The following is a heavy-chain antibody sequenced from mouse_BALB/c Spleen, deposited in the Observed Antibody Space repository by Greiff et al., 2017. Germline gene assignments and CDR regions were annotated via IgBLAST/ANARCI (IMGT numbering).Heavy chain of an antibody. CDR3: ADYRFFAY. Sequence: VQLQQSGAELVRPGALVKLSCKASGFNIKDYYMHWVKQRPEQGLEWIGWIDPENGNTIYDPKFQGKASITADTSSNTAYLQLSSLTSEDTAVYYYADYRFFAYWGQGTLVTVSA. V-gene: IGHV14-1*02. J-gene: IGHJ3*01. D-gene: IGHD2-14*01. CDR2: IDPENGNT. CDR1: GFNIKDYY.